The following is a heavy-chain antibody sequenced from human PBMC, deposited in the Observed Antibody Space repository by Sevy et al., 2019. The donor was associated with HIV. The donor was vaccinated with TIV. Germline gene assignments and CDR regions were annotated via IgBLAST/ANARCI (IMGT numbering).Heavy chain of an antibody. V-gene: IGHV4-34*01. D-gene: IGHD3-10*01. CDR3: AGSGLGIAFDI. CDR2: INHGGGT. CDR1: GGSLSGYY. Sequence: SETLSLTCAVYGGSLSGYYWSWIRQPPGKGLEWIGEINHGGGTNYNPSLKSGVTISVDTSKNQFSLKLSSVTAADTAVYYCAGSGLGIAFDIWGQGTLVTVSS. J-gene: IGHJ3*02.